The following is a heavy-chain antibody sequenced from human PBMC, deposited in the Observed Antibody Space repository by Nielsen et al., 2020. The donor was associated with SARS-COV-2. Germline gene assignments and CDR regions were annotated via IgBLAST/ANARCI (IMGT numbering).Heavy chain of an antibody. J-gene: IGHJ4*02. CDR3: AVKDLYYFDY. CDR1: GFTFSSYA. Sequence: GGSLRLSCAASGFTFSSYAMHWVRQAPGKGLEWVAVISYDGSNKYYADSVKGRFTISRDNSKNTLYLQMNSLRAEDTAVYYCAVKDLYYFDYWGQGTLVTVSS. V-gene: IGHV3-30*04. CDR2: ISYDGSNK.